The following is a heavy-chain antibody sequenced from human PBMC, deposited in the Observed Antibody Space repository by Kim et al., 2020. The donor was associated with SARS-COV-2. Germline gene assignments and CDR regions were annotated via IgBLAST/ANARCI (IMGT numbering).Heavy chain of an antibody. D-gene: IGHD3-10*01. CDR3: ARHKGVRVRGVIIHAFLVYYYGMDV. CDR2: IYYSGST. V-gene: IGHV4-39*01. Sequence: SETLSLTCTVSGGSISSSSYYWGWIRQPPGKGLEWIGSIYYSGSTYYNPSLKSRVTISVDTSKNQFSLKLSSVTAADTAVYYCARHKGVRVRGVIIHAFLVYYYGMDVWGQGTTVTVSS. J-gene: IGHJ6*02. CDR1: GGSISSSSYY.